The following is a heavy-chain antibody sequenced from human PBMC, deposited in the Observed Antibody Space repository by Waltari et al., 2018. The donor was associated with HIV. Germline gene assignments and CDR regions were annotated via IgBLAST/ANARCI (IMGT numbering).Heavy chain of an antibody. CDR1: GFTFVLSD. V-gene: IGHV3-13*04. Sequence: EEQLVESGGGLVQPGGSLRRSCAASGFTFVLSDMHWVRQVIGKGLEWVSAIGTLSDTFYPDSVKGRFTISRENAKKSLYLQMNNLRAGDTGVYYCTRHRVPRYFDLWGRGTLVTVSS. CDR3: TRHRVPRYFDL. J-gene: IGHJ2*01. CDR2: IGTLSDT.